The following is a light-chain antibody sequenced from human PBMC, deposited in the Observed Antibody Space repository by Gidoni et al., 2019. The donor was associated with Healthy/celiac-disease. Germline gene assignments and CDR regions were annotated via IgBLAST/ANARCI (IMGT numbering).Light chain of an antibody. CDR3: KQEGT. Sequence: VLTQSPGTLSLSPGERATLSCRASQSVSSSYLAWYQQKPGQAPRLLIYGASSRATGIPDRFSGSGSGTDFTLTISRLEPEDFAVYYCKQEGTFGQGTKVEIK. CDR2: GAS. J-gene: IGKJ1*01. V-gene: IGKV3-20*01. CDR1: QSVSSSY.